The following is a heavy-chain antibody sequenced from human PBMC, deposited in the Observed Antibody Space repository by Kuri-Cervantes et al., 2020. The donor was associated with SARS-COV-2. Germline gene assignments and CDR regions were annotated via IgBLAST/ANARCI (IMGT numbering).Heavy chain of an antibody. CDR1: GFTFSSYE. CDR2: ISSSSSYI. V-gene: IGHV3-21*05. D-gene: IGHD4-17*01. CDR3: ARDHGDYYFDY. Sequence: GGSLRLSCAASGFTFSSYEMNWVRQAPGKGLEWVSYISSSSSYIYYADSVKGRFTISRDNAKNSLYLQMNSLRAEDTAVYYCARDHGDYYFDYWGQGTLVTVSS. J-gene: IGHJ4*02.